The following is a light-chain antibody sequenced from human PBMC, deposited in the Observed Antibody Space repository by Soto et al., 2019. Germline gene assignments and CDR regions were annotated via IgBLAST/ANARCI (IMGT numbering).Light chain of an antibody. V-gene: IGKV1-5*01. CDR2: DAS. CDR3: QQYKSYPGT. CDR1: QNIRSW. Sequence: DIQMTQSPSTLSAPAGGRVTITCRASQNIRSWLAWYQQKPGKAPNLLIYDASTLESGVPSRFSGSGAGTEFTLTISSLQPDDFVTYYCQQYKSYPGTFGQGTRLEI. J-gene: IGKJ5*01.